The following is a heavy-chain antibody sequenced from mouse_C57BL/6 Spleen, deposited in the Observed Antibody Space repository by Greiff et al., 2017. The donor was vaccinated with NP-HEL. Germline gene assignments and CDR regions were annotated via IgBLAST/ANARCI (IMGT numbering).Heavy chain of an antibody. CDR3: ARKPRGNHWYFDG. V-gene: IGHV2-9-1*01. Sequence: VKLMESGPGLVAPSQSLSITCTVSGFSLTSYAISWVRQPPGKGLEWLGVIWTGGGTHYNSALKSRLSISKDNSKSQVFLKMNSLQTDDTARYYCARKPRGNHWYFDGWGTGTTVTVSS. J-gene: IGHJ1*03. CDR2: IWTGGGT. D-gene: IGHD2-1*01. CDR1: GFSLTSYA.